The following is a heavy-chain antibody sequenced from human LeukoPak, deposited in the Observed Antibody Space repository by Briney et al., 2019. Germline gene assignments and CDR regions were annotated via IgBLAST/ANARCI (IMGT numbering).Heavy chain of an antibody. Sequence: ASVKVSCKASGYTFTSYGISWVRQAPGQGLEGMGWISAYNGNTNYAQKLQGRVTMTTDTSTSTAYMELRSLRSDDTAVYYCARDRSIAAAGPTVCDYWGQGTLVTVSS. J-gene: IGHJ4*02. CDR2: ISAYNGNT. CDR1: GYTFTSYG. D-gene: IGHD6-13*01. V-gene: IGHV1-18*01. CDR3: ARDRSIAAAGPTVCDY.